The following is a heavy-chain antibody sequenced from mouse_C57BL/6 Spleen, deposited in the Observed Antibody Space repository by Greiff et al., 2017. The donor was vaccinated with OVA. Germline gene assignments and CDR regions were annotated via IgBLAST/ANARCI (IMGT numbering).Heavy chain of an antibody. CDR3: ARHEGSNYGLGNAMDY. Sequence: VQLKQSGAELVKPGASVKLSCKASGYTFTEYTIHWVKQRSGQGLEWIGWFYPGSGSIKYNEKFKDKATLTADKSSSTVYMDLRRLTSDDSAVYFCARHEGSNYGLGNAMDYWGQGTSVTVSS. CDR1: GYTFTEYT. D-gene: IGHD2-5*01. CDR2: FYPGSGSI. V-gene: IGHV1-62-2*01. J-gene: IGHJ4*01.